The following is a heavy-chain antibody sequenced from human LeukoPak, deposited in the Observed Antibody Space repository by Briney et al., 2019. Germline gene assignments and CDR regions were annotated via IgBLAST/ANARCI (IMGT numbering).Heavy chain of an antibody. CDR2: INHSGST. D-gene: IGHD2-2*01. J-gene: IGHJ5*02. Sequence: SETLSLTCAVYGGSFSGYYWSWIRQPPGKGLEWIGEINHSGSTNYNPSLKSRVTILVDTSKNQFSLKLSSVTAADTAVYYCARAVPAARIGGWFDPWGQGTLVTVSS. V-gene: IGHV4-34*01. CDR1: GGSFSGYY. CDR3: ARAVPAARIGGWFDP.